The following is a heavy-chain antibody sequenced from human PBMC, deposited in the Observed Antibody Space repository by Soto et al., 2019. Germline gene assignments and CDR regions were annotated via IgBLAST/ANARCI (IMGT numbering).Heavy chain of an antibody. CDR3: ARDDSSSWGWFDP. J-gene: IGHJ5*02. Sequence: PSETLSLTCTVSGGSISSYYWSWIRQPPGKGLEWIGYIYYSGSTNYNPSLKSRVAISVDTSKNQFSLKLSSVTAADTAVYYCARDDSSSWGWFDPWGQGTLVTVSS. V-gene: IGHV4-59*01. CDR1: GGSISSYY. CDR2: IYYSGST. D-gene: IGHD6-13*01.